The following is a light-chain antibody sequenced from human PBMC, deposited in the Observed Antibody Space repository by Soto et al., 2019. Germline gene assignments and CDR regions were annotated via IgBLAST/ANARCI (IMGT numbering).Light chain of an antibody. V-gene: IGKV4-1*01. CDR2: WAS. CDR3: QQYYSTPFT. J-gene: IGKJ3*01. Sequence: DIVMTQSPDSLAVSLGERATINCKSSQSVLYSSNNKNYLAWYRQKPGQPPKVLIYWASTRESGVPDRFSGSGSGTDFTLTISSLQAEDVAVYYCQQYYSTPFTFGPGTKVEIK. CDR1: QSVLYSSNNKNY.